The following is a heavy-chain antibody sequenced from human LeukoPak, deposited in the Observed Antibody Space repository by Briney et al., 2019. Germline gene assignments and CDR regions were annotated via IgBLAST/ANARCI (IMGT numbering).Heavy chain of an antibody. CDR2: ISSSSSTI. V-gene: IGHV3-48*01. CDR3: ARELMVRGVFY. D-gene: IGHD3-10*01. J-gene: IGHJ4*02. CDR1: GFTFSSYS. Sequence: GGSLRLSCAASGFTFSSYSMNWVRRAPGKGLEWVSYISSSSSTIYYADSVKGRFTISRDNAKNSLYLQMNSLRAEDTAVYYCARELMVRGVFYWGQGTLVTVSS.